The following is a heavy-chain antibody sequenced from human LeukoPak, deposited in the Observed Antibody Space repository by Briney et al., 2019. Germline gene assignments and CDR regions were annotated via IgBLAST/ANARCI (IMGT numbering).Heavy chain of an antibody. J-gene: IGHJ4*02. CDR2: IRSKAYGGTT. Sequence: PARSLRLSSTASGFTFGDYAMSCVRQAPGKGREWVGVIRSKAYGGTTEYAASVKGRFTISRDDTKSIAYLQMNSLKTEDTAVYYCTRTPYDFSDYWGQGTLVTVSS. CDR1: GFTFGDYA. D-gene: IGHD3-3*01. V-gene: IGHV3-49*04. CDR3: TRTPYDFSDY.